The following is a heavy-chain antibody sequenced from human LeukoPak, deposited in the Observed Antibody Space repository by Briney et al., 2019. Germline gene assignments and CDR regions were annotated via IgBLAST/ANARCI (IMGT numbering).Heavy chain of an antibody. CDR1: GYTFNSYG. D-gene: IGHD3-10*01. CDR3: ARDLATYGSGGRY. V-gene: IGHV1-18*01. J-gene: IGHJ4*02. CDR2: ISAYDGYT. Sequence: ASVKVSCKASGYTFNSYGFNWVRQAPGQGLEWVGWISAYDGYTSYSQKLQDRVTMTTDASTTTAYLEVRSPRSDDTAVYYCARDLATYGSGGRYWGQGTPVTVSP.